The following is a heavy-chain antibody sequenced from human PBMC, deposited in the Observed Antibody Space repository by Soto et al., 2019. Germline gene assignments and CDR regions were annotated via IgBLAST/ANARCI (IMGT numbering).Heavy chain of an antibody. V-gene: IGHV4-39*01. J-gene: IGHJ5*02. D-gene: IGHD3-22*01. Sequence: QLQLQESGPGLVKPSETLSLTCTVSGGSISDDTYYWGWIRQPPGKGLEWIGSMYYSGTSSYNTSLKSRVSMTVDTSKKQLSLRLTSVTAADTAVYYCARLHCDSPNCVPLDPWGQGTLVTVSS. CDR2: MYYSGTS. CDR1: GGSISDDTYY. CDR3: ARLHCDSPNCVPLDP.